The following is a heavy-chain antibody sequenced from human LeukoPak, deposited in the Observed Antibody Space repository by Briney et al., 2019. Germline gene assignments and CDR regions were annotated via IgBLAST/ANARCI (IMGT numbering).Heavy chain of an antibody. D-gene: IGHD6-19*01. CDR1: GFTFSSYA. CDR2: ISYDGSNK. CDR3: ARDQSVAGTNYYYMDV. J-gene: IGHJ6*03. Sequence: GGSLRLSCAASGFTFSSYAMHWVRQAPGKGLEWVAVISYDGSNKYYADSVKGRFTISRDNAKNSLYLQMNSLRAEDTAVYYCARDQSVAGTNYYYMDVWGKGTTVTISS. V-gene: IGHV3-30*04.